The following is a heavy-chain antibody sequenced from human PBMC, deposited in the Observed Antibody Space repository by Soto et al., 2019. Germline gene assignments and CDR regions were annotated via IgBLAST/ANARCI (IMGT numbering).Heavy chain of an antibody. V-gene: IGHV1-69*01. D-gene: IGHD2-8*02. Sequence: QVQLVQSGAEVKKPGSSVKVSCKASGGTFSSYAISWVRQAPGQGLEWMGGIIPIFGTANYAQKFQGRVTITADESTSTAYMELSSLRSEDTAVYYCALPRGPGPATRNNWFDPWGQGTLVTVSS. J-gene: IGHJ5*02. CDR3: ALPRGPGPATRNNWFDP. CDR2: IIPIFGTA. CDR1: GGTFSSYA.